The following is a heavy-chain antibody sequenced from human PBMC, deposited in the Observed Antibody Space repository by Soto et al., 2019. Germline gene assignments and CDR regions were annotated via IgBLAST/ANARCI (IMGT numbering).Heavy chain of an antibody. CDR1: GFIFSNNG. CDR2: MSYDGSDT. CDR3: TIVRVADSALDH. J-gene: IGHJ4*02. Sequence: PGGSLRLSSVDSGFIFSNNGMHWVRQTTGKGLEWVAFMSYDGSDTFYTDALKGRFTISRDNSKNTLFLHMSNLRAEDTAMYYCTIVRVADSALDHWGQGTLVTVSS. V-gene: IGHV3-30*02. D-gene: IGHD3-10*02.